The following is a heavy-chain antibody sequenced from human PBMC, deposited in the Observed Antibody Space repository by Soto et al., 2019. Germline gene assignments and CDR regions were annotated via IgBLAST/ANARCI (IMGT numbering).Heavy chain of an antibody. Sequence: EVQLVESGGGLVQPGGSLRLSCAASGFTFSSYSMNWVRQAPGKGLEWVSYISSSSSTIYYADSVKGRFTISRDNAKNSLYLQMNRLRAEDTAVYYCARGKNRYGDYVDYWGQGTLVTVSS. CDR1: GFTFSSYS. D-gene: IGHD4-17*01. V-gene: IGHV3-48*01. CDR2: ISSSSSTI. J-gene: IGHJ4*02. CDR3: ARGKNRYGDYVDY.